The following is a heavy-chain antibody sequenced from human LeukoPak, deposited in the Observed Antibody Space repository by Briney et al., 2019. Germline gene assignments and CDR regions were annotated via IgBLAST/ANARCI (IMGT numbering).Heavy chain of an antibody. J-gene: IGHJ4*02. CDR3: ARGVAAAAGVSHFDY. D-gene: IGHD6-13*01. V-gene: IGHV1-2*02. Sequence: ASVKVSCTASGYTFTGYYMHWVRQAPGQGLEWMGWINPNSGGTNYAQKFQGRVTMTRDTSISTAYMELSRLRSDDTAVYYCARGVAAAAGVSHFDYWGQGTLVTVSS. CDR1: GYTFTGYY. CDR2: INPNSGGT.